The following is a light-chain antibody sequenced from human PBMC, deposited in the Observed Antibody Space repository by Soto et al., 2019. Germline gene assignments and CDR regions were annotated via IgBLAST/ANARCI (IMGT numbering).Light chain of an antibody. J-gene: IGKJ4*01. Sequence: DIQMTQSPPTLSASVGDRVTITCRASPSISKWLAWYQQKSGKAPKLLIYEASSLKSGVPSRVSGSGSGTEFTLTINSLQPDDVATYYCQQYDTFLTFGGGTRVEIK. CDR1: PSISKW. CDR2: EAS. V-gene: IGKV1-5*03. CDR3: QQYDTFLT.